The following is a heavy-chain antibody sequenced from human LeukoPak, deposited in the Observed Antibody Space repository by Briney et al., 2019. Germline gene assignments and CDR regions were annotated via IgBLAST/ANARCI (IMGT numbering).Heavy chain of an antibody. CDR3: ARGSDTATGLY. CDR1: GDSIRSSNYY. J-gene: IGHJ4*02. V-gene: IGHV4-39*02. D-gene: IGHD5-18*01. CDR2: FFYSGST. Sequence: PSETLSLTCIVSGDSIRSSNYYWGWIRQPPGKGLEWIGNFFYSGSTYYNPSLKSRVTISVDTSKNQFSLKLRSVTAADTAVYYCARGSDTATGLYWGQGTLVTVSS.